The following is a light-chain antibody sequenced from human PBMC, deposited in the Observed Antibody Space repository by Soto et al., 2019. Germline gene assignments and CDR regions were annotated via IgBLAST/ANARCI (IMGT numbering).Light chain of an antibody. CDR3: SSYTSSSTLA. CDR2: DVS. CDR1: SSDVGGYNY. J-gene: IGLJ2*01. V-gene: IGLV2-14*01. Sequence: QSVLTQPASVSGSPGQSITISCTGTSSDVGGYNYVSWYQQHPGKAPKLMIYDVSNRPSGVSNRFSGSKSSNTASLTISGLQAEDEADYYCSSYTSSSTLAIAGGTKLTVL.